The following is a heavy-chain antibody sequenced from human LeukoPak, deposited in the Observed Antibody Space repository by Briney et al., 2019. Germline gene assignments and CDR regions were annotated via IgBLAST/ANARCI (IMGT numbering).Heavy chain of an antibody. CDR3: ARVRCSGGSCYPNDAFDI. J-gene: IGHJ3*02. CDR1: GFTFSSYS. V-gene: IGHV3-21*01. D-gene: IGHD2-15*01. Sequence: GGSLRLSCAASGFTFSSYSMNWVRQAPGKGLEWVSSISSSSSYIYYADSVKGRFTISRDNAKNSLYLQMNSLRAEDTAVYYCARVRCSGGSCYPNDAFDIWGQGTMVTVSS. CDR2: ISSSSSYI.